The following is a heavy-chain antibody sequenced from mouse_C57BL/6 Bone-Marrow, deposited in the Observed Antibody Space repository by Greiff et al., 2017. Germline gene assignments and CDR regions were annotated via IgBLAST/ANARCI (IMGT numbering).Heavy chain of an antibody. Sequence: QVQLQQSGAELVKPGASVKLSCKASGYTFTSYWMHWVKQRPGQGLEWIGMIHPNSGSTNYNEKFKSKATLTVDKSSSTAYMQLSSLTSEDSAVYYCARFPPFLLPRYFDVWGTGTTVTVSS. CDR1: GYTFTSYW. CDR3: ARFPPFLLPRYFDV. J-gene: IGHJ1*03. V-gene: IGHV1-64*01. CDR2: IHPNSGST. D-gene: IGHD1-1*01.